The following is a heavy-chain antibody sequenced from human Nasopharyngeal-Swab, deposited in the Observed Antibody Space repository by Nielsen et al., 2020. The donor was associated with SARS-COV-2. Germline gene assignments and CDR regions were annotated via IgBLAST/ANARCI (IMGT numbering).Heavy chain of an antibody. V-gene: IGHV1-8*01. J-gene: IGHJ4*02. CDR2: MNPRSGNT. CDR1: GYTFTSYD. Sequence: ASVKVSCKASGYTFTSYDFNWVRQATGQGLEWMGWMNPRSGNTGYAQKFQGRVTMTRSTSISTVYMELSSLRSEDTAVYYCARGRNGYNYVNDYWGQGTLVTVSS. CDR3: ARGRNGYNYVNDY. D-gene: IGHD5-24*01.